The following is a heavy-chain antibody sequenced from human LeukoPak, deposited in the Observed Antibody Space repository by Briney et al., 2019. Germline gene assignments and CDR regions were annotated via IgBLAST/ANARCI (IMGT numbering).Heavy chain of an antibody. D-gene: IGHD3-10*01. Sequence: QPGRSLRLSCAASGFTFSSYGMHWVRQAPGKGLEWVAVISYDGSNKYYADSVKGRFTISRDNSKNTLYLQMNSLRAEDTAVYYCAKDHYYGSGSLGGMDVWGQGTTVTVSS. CDR3: AKDHYYGSGSLGGMDV. CDR1: GFTFSSYG. CDR2: ISYDGSNK. V-gene: IGHV3-30*18. J-gene: IGHJ6*02.